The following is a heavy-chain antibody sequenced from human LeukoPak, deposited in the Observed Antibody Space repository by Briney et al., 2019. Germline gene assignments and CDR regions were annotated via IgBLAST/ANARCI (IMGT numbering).Heavy chain of an antibody. J-gene: IGHJ4*02. D-gene: IGHD6-13*01. CDR1: GYSISSGYY. Sequence: PSETLSLTCTVSGYSISSGYYWGWIRQPPGKGLEWIGSIYHSGSTYYNPSLKSRVTISVDTSKNQFSLKLSSVTAADTAVYYCAGSIAAAGPFDYWGQGTLVTVSS. CDR2: IYHSGST. V-gene: IGHV4-38-2*02. CDR3: AGSIAAAGPFDY.